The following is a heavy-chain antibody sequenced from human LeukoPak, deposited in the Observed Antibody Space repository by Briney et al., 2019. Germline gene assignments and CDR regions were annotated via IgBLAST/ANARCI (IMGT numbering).Heavy chain of an antibody. Sequence: GESLKISCKGSGYSFTSYWIGWVRQMPGKGLEWMGIIYPGDSDTRYSPSFQGQVTISADKSISTAYLQWSSLKASDTAMYYCASSLYYYDSSGYCPAFDIWGQGTMVTVSS. J-gene: IGHJ3*02. V-gene: IGHV5-51*01. CDR2: IYPGDSDT. D-gene: IGHD3-22*01. CDR1: GYSFTSYW. CDR3: ASSLYYYDSSGYCPAFDI.